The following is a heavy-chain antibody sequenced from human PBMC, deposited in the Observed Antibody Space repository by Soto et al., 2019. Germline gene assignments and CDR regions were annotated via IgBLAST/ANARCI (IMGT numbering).Heavy chain of an antibody. CDR2: ISAYNGNT. V-gene: IGHV1-18*01. Sequence: QVQLVQSGAEVKKPGASVRVSCKASGYIFTHYGIGWVRQAPGQGLEGMGWISAYNGNTHYAGSRQGMVTMTTDPSTSTADMELRSLRSDDTAVYYCARGGQEWTSTYCSYIDDGLDVWGQGNTVTVSS. CDR1: GYIFTHYG. J-gene: IGHJ6*02. CDR3: ARGGQEWTSTYCSYIDDGLDV. D-gene: IGHD2-2*01.